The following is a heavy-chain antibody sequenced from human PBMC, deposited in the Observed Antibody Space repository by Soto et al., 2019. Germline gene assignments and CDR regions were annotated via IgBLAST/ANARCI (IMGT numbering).Heavy chain of an antibody. D-gene: IGHD3-16*01. CDR1: GGTFSSYA. CDR3: ARGFEASFFYYYYGMDV. V-gene: IGHV1-69*13. J-gene: IGHJ6*02. CDR2: IIPIFGTA. Sequence: SVKVSCKASGGTFSSYAISWVRQAPGQGLEWMGGIIPIFGTANYAQKFQGRVTITADESTSTAYMELSSLRSEDTAVYYCARGFEASFFYYYYGMDVWGQGTTVTVSS.